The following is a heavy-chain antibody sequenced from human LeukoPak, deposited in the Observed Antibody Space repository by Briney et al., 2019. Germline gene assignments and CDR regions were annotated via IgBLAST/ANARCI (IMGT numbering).Heavy chain of an antibody. Sequence: SETLSLTCTVSGGSISSYYWSWIRQPAGEGLEWIGRIYTSGSTNYNPSLKSRVTMSVDTSKNQFSLKLSSVTAADTAVYYCASWSVTEGVDYWGQGTLVTVSS. J-gene: IGHJ4*02. CDR3: ASWSVTEGVDY. D-gene: IGHD3-3*01. CDR2: IYTSGST. V-gene: IGHV4-4*07. CDR1: GGSISSYY.